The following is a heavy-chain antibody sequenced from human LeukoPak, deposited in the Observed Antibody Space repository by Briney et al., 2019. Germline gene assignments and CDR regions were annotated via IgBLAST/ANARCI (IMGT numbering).Heavy chain of an antibody. CDR3: ARARGIAAAGIFGGVDY. CDR2: ISSSGSTI. Sequence: GGSLRLSCAASGFTFSSYEMNWVRQAPGKGLEWVSYISSSGSTIYYADSVKGRFTISRDNAKNSLYLQMNSLRAEDTAVYYCARARGIAAAGIFGGVDYWGQGTLVTVSS. D-gene: IGHD6-13*01. V-gene: IGHV3-48*03. CDR1: GFTFSSYE. J-gene: IGHJ4*02.